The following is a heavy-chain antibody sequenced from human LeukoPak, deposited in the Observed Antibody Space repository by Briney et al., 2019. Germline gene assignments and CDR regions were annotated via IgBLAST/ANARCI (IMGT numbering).Heavy chain of an antibody. CDR3: AKQGRDWLRDYYYYMDV. CDR1: GFTFSTYW. Sequence: PGGPLRLSCAASGFTFSTYWMNWVRQAPGKGLEWVANIKQDGSEKYYVDSVKGRFTISRDNAKNSLFLQMNSLRAEDTAVYYCAKQGRDWLRDYYYYMDVWGKGTTVTISS. CDR2: IKQDGSEK. V-gene: IGHV3-7*03. J-gene: IGHJ6*03. D-gene: IGHD3-9*01.